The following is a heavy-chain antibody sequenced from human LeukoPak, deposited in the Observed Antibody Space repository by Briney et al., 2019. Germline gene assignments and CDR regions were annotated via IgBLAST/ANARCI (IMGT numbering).Heavy chain of an antibody. V-gene: IGHV4-39*01. D-gene: IGHD3/OR15-3a*01. CDR3: ARQTGSGLFILP. J-gene: IGHJ4*02. CDR2: ISYSGNT. Sequence: SETLSLTCSVSGGSISSRPFSWGWIRQPPGKGLEYIASISYSGNTYYNASLKSQVSISIDTSKNQFSLRLTSVTAADTAVYYCARQTGSGLFILPGGQGTLVTVSS. CDR1: GGSISSRPFS.